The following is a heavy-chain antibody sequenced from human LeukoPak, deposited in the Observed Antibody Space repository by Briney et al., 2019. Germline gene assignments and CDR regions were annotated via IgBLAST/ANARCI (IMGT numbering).Heavy chain of an antibody. J-gene: IGHJ4*02. D-gene: IGHD3-16*02. V-gene: IGHV1-18*01. CDR3: ARAGDYVWGSYRPFDY. CDR1: GYTFTSYG. CDR2: ISAYNGNT. Sequence: ASVKVSCKASGYTFTSYGISWVRQASGQGLEWMGWISAYNGNTNYAQKLQGRVTMTTDTSTSTAYMELRSLRSDDTAVYYCARAGDYVWGSYRPFDYWGQGTLVTVSS.